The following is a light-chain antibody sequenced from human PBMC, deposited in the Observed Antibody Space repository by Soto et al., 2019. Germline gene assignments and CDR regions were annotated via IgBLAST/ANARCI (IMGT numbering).Light chain of an antibody. CDR2: VAS. Sequence: EIVSTQSPGTLSLSPGERATLSCRASQSVSNNYLAWYQQKPGQAPRLLIYVASNRATGIPDRFSGSGSGTDFTLTISRLEPEDFAVYYCQQYGSSGTFGQGTKVEIK. CDR3: QQYGSSGT. V-gene: IGKV3-20*01. J-gene: IGKJ1*01. CDR1: QSVSNNY.